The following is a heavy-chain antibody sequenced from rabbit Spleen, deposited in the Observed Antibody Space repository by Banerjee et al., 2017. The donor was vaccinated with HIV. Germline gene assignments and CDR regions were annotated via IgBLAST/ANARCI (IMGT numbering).Heavy chain of an antibody. V-gene: IGHV1S40*01. Sequence: QSLEESGGDLVQPEGSLTLTCTASGFSFTSNYYMCWVRQAPGKGLEWIACIDTGSSGFTYFASWAKGRFTISKTSSTTVTLQATSLAAADTATYFCARDSSTSFSSYGMDLWGPGTLVTVS. CDR1: GFSFTSNYY. D-gene: IGHD1-1*01. CDR2: IDTGSSGFT. CDR3: ARDSSTSFSSYGMDL. J-gene: IGHJ6*01.